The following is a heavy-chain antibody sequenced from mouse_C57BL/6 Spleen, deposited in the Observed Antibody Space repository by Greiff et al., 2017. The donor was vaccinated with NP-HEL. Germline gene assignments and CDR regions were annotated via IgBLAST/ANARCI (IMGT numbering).Heavy chain of an antibody. Sequence: EVQLQQSGPELVKPGASVKISCKASGYSFTGYYMNWVKQSPEKSLEWIGEINPSTGGTTYNQKFKAKATLTVDKSSSTAYMQLKSLTSEDSAVYYCARWGNYYYFDYWGQGTTLTVSS. V-gene: IGHV1-42*01. CDR2: INPSTGGT. D-gene: IGHD2-1*01. CDR3: ARWGNYYYFDY. J-gene: IGHJ2*01. CDR1: GYSFTGYY.